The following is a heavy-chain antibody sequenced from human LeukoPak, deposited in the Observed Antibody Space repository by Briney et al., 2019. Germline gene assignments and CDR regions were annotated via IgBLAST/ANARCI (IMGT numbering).Heavy chain of an antibody. CDR2: ISWNSGSI. CDR1: GFTFDDYA. J-gene: IGHJ4*02. Sequence: GGSLRLSCAASGFTFDDYAMHWVRQAPGKGLEWVSGISWNSGSIGYADSVKGRFTISRDNAKNSLYLQMNSLRAEDMALYYCAKDLDCSRTSCSSSGIDYWGQGTLVTVSS. D-gene: IGHD2-2*01. V-gene: IGHV3-9*03. CDR3: AKDLDCSRTSCSSSGIDY.